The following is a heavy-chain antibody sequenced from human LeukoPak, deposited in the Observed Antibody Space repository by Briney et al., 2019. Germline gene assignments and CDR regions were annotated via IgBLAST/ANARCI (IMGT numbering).Heavy chain of an antibody. Sequence: GGSLRLSCAASGFTFSSYAMSWVRQAQGKGLEWVSAISGSGGSTYYADSVKGRFTISRDNSKNTLYLQMNSLRAEDTAVYYCAKGGIVVVISFFDYWGQGTLVTVSS. V-gene: IGHV3-23*01. CDR1: GFTFSSYA. D-gene: IGHD3-22*01. J-gene: IGHJ4*02. CDR3: AKGGIVVVISFFDY. CDR2: ISGSGGST.